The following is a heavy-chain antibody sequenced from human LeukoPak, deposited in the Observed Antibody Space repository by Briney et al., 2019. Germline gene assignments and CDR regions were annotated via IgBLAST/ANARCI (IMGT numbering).Heavy chain of an antibody. CDR2: INYSGST. V-gene: IGHV4-34*01. J-gene: IGHJ4*02. CDR3: ARGYSSSNFDY. CDR1: GGPFSGYY. Sequence: SETLSLTCAVYGGPFSGYYWSWIRQPPGKGLEWIGEINYSGSTNYNPSLKSRVTISVDTSKNQFSLKLSSVTAADTAVYYCARGYSSSNFDYWGQGTLVTVSS. D-gene: IGHD6-13*01.